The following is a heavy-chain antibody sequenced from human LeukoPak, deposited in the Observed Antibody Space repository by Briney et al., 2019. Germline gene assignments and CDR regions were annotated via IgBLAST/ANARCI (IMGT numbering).Heavy chain of an antibody. D-gene: IGHD5-12*01. J-gene: IGHJ4*02. V-gene: IGHV5-51*01. Sequence: GESLNIYCKGSVYSFTSYWIGWVRQMPGKGLEWMGITYPGDSDTRYSPSFQGQVTISADKSISTAYLQWSSLKASDTAMYYCARVMFRGYSGYDSFDYWGQGTLVTVSS. CDR3: ARVMFRGYSGYDSFDY. CDR1: VYSFTSYW. CDR2: TYPGDSDT.